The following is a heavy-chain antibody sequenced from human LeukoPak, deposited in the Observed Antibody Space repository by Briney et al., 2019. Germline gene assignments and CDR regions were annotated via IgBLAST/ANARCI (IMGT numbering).Heavy chain of an antibody. Sequence: GGSLRLSCAASGFRFNNYDMNWVRRAPGEGLEWVSYITIDSTTKDYADSVKGRFTISRDNAKNSLYLQMDSLRAEDTALYYCARDASNWHLWTHFDWCGQGTLVTVSS. J-gene: IGHJ4*02. D-gene: IGHD1-20*01. V-gene: IGHV3-48*01. CDR3: ARDASNWHLWTHFDW. CDR2: ITIDSTTK. CDR1: GFRFNNYD.